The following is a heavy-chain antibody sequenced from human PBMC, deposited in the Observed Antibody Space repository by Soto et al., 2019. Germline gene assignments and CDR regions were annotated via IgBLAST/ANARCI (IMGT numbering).Heavy chain of an antibody. V-gene: IGHV5-51*01. CDR1: GYSFTSYW. CDR2: MYPGDSDT. J-gene: IGHJ5*02. Sequence: GGSLKISCKGSGYSFTSYWIGWVRQMPGKGLEWMGIMYPGDSDTIYSPSFQGQVTISADKSISTAYLQWSSLKASDTAMYYCARRGKGCSGGSCYSLNWFDPWGQGTLVTVSS. D-gene: IGHD2-15*01. CDR3: ARRGKGCSGGSCYSLNWFDP.